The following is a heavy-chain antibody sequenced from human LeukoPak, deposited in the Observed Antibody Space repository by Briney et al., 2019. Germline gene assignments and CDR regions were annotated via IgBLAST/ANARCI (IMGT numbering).Heavy chain of an antibody. Sequence: GGSLRLSCAASGFSFSSYWMSWVRQAPGKGLEWVANIKQDGSDKYYLTSVRGRFTISRDNSENTVYLQMNNLRAEDTALYYCAGRVTGYSSGYVYWGQGTLVTVSS. CDR1: GFSFSSYW. J-gene: IGHJ4*02. V-gene: IGHV3-7*03. CDR2: IKQDGSDK. CDR3: AGRVTGYSSGYVY. D-gene: IGHD5-18*01.